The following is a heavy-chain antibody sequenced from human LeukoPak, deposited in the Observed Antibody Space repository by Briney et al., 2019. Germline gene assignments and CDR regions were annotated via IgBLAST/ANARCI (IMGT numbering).Heavy chain of an antibody. CDR1: GYTFTSYG. CDR2: ISAYNGNT. D-gene: IGHD3-22*01. V-gene: IGHV1-18*01. J-gene: IGHJ5*02. CDR3: ARWPYYDSSGYHYSNDP. Sequence: GASVKVSCKASGYTFTSYGISWVRQAPGQGLEWMGWISAYNGNTNYAQKLQGRVTMTTDTSTSTAYMELRSLRSDDTAVYYCARWPYYDSSGYHYSNDPWGQGTLVTVSS.